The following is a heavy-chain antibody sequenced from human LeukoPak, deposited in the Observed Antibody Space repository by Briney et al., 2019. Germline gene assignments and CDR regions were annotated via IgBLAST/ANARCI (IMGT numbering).Heavy chain of an antibody. CDR1: GGSFSDYY. V-gene: IGHV4-39*01. D-gene: IGHD3-22*01. CDR3: ARQNRHDSSGYYYDY. Sequence: SETLSLTCAVYGGSFSDYYWGWIRQPPGKGLEWIGSIFYRGSTYYNPSLKGRVTISVDTSKNQFFLKLSSVTAADTAVYYCARQNRHDSSGYYYDYWGQGTLVTVSS. CDR2: IFYRGST. J-gene: IGHJ4*02.